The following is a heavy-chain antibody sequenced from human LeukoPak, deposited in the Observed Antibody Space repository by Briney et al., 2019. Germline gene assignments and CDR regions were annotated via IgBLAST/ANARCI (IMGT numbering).Heavy chain of an antibody. CDR3: ARSGYSGYGTRPVFDY. CDR2: INHSGST. D-gene: IGHD5-12*01. CDR1: GGSISSYY. J-gene: IGHJ4*02. Sequence: PSETLSLTCTVSGGSISSYYWSWIRQPPGKGLEWIGEINHSGSTNYNPSLKSRVTISVDTSKNQFSLKLSSVTAADTAVYYCARSGYSGYGTRPVFDYWGQGTLVTVSS. V-gene: IGHV4-34*01.